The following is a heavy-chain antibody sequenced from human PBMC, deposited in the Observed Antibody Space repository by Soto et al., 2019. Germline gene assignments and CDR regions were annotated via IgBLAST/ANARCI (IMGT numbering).Heavy chain of an antibody. CDR1: GDSVSSNSAG. V-gene: IGHV6-1*01. J-gene: IGHJ6*02. D-gene: IGHD6-19*01. CDR2: TYYRSKWYY. CDR3: ARMGLAGGYYYYYYGMDV. Sequence: SQTVSLTCAITGDSVSSNSAGWSWVRQSPSRGLDWLGRTYYRSKWYYEYAVSVRGRITINPDTSKNQYSLQLNSVTPEDTAVYYCARMGLAGGYYYYYYGMDVWGQGTTVTVSS.